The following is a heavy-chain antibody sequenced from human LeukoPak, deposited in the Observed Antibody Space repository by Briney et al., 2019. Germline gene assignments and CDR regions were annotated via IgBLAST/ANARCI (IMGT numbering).Heavy chain of an antibody. CDR3: ANTRKRYCSGGNCYSGILVYFDY. Sequence: GGSLRLSCAASGFTFSSYWMHWVRQAPGKGLVWVSRINSDASSTSYADSVKGRFTISRDNAKNTLYLQMNSLRAEDTAVYYCANTRKRYCSGGNCYSGILVYFDYWGQGTLVTVSS. CDR2: INSDASST. D-gene: IGHD2-15*01. J-gene: IGHJ4*02. V-gene: IGHV3-74*01. CDR1: GFTFSSYW.